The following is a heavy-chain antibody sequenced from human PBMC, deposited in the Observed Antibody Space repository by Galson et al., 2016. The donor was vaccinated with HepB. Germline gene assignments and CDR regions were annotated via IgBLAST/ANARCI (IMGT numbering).Heavy chain of an antibody. CDR3: VRDRRQWVSMGAPTRFRERGIDY. CDR1: GFTFSTYS. V-gene: IGHV3-48*01. J-gene: IGHJ4*02. Sequence: SLRLSCAVSGFTFSTYSMNWVRQAPGKGLEWVSYISGSSSTIYYADSVKGRFTISRDNAKNSLFLRMHSLRVEDTAVYYCVRDRRQWVSMGAPTRFRERGIDYWGQGTLVTVSS. CDR2: ISGSSSTI. D-gene: IGHD1-26*01.